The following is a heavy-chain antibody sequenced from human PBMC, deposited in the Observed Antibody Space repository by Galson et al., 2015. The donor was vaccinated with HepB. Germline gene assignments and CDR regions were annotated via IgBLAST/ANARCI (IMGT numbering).Heavy chain of an antibody. CDR3: AKDPRRACLTRGPAVNYYFDY. J-gene: IGHJ4*02. CDR1: GFTFNNYA. D-gene: IGHD3-10*01. CDR2: ISGGGGST. V-gene: IGHV3-23*01. Sequence: SLRLSCAASGFTFNNYAMSWVRQAPGKGPEWLSGISGGGGSTSSADSVKGRFIISRDNARSTLYLQMNSLRADDTARYYCAKDPRRACLTRGPAVNYYFDYWGPGVGVTVSS.